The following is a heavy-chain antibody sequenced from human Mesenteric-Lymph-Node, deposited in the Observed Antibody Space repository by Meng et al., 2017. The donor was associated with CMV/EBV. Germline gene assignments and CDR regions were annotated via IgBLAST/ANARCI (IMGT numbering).Heavy chain of an antibody. J-gene: IGHJ6*02. V-gene: IGHV1-46*01. CDR1: GYTFTSYD. Sequence: ASVKVSCKASGYTFTSYDINWVRQATGQGLEWMGIINPSGGSTTYAQRFQGRVTMTRDTSTSTLYMELSSLRSEDTAVYYCAKDLSLSDNYYYYGMDVWGQGTTVTVSS. CDR3: AKDLSLSDNYYYYGMDV. CDR2: INPSGGST. D-gene: IGHD1-26*01.